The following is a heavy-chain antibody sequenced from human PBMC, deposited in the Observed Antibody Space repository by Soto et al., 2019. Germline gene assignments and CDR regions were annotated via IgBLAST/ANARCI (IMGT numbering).Heavy chain of an antibody. V-gene: IGHV4-59*01. CDR1: GGSISSYY. CDR2: IYYSGST. Sequence: SETLSLTCTVSGGSISSYYWSWIRQPPGKGLEWIGYIYYSGSTNYNPSLKSRVTISVDTSKNQFSLKLSSVTAADTAVYYCARYGAITGTTYPKAAFDYWGQGTLVTVSS. D-gene: IGHD1-7*01. CDR3: ARYGAITGTTYPKAAFDY. J-gene: IGHJ4*02.